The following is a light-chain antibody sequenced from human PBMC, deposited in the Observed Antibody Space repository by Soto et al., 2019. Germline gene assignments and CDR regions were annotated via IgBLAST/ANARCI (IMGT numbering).Light chain of an antibody. CDR3: AAWDDSLSGHVV. V-gene: IGLV1-47*01. Sequence: QAVVTQPPSASGTPGQRVTISCSGSSSNIGSNYVYWYQQLPGTAPKLLIYRNNQRPSGVPDRFSGSKSGTSASLAISELRSEDEADYYCAAWDDSLSGHVVFGGGTKLTVL. CDR1: SSNIGSNY. J-gene: IGLJ2*01. CDR2: RNN.